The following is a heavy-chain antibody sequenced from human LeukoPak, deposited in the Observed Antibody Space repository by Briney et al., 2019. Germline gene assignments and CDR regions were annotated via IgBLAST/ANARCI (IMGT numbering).Heavy chain of an antibody. J-gene: IGHJ5*02. CDR3: ARGHDGAVGWFAP. V-gene: IGHV4-59*01. D-gene: IGHD4-17*01. CDR2: ISYSGST. CDR1: GGSISNYF. Sequence: PSETLSLTCTVSGGSISNYFWIWIRQPPGKGLEWIGHISYSGSTNYNPSLKSRVTMSVDTSKNQFSLKVTSVTAADTAVYYCARGHDGAVGWFAPWGRGTLVTVSS.